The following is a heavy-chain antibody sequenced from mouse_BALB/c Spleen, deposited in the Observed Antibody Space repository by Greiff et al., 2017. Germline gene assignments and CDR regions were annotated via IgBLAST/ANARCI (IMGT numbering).Heavy chain of an antibody. D-gene: IGHD3-1*01. V-gene: IGHV10-1*02. CDR2: IRSKSNNYAT. J-gene: IGHJ3*01. CDR1: GFTFNTYA. Sequence: EVQLQESGGGLVQPKGSLKLSCAASGFTFNTYAMNWVRQAPGKGLEWVARIRSKSNNYATSYADSVKDRFTISRDDSQSMLYLQMNNLKTEDTAMYYCVRDSSGYYAYWGQGTLVTVSA. CDR3: VRDSSGYYAY.